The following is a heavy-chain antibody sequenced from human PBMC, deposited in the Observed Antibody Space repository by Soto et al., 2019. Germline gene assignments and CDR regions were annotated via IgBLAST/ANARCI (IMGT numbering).Heavy chain of an antibody. V-gene: IGHV1-69*12. CDR2: IIPIFGTA. CDR1: GGTFSSYA. D-gene: IGHD3-10*01. Sequence: QVQLVQSGAEVKKPGSSVKVSCKASGGTFSSYAISWVRQAPGQGLEWMGGIIPIFGTANYAQKFQGRVTXXAXEXXSTAYMELSSLRSEDTAVYYCARDGSRGRYWYFDLWGRGTLVTVSS. CDR3: ARDGSRGRYWYFDL. J-gene: IGHJ2*01.